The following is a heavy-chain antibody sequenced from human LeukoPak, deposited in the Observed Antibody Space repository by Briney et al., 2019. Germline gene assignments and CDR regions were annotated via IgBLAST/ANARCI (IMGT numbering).Heavy chain of an antibody. V-gene: IGHV1-69*04. CDR2: IIPILGIA. CDR1: GGTFSSYA. CDR3: ADSSSRYGGYFQH. J-gene: IGHJ1*01. Sequence: ASVKVSCKASGGTFSSYAISWVRQAPGQGLEWMGRIIPILGIANYAQKFQGRVTITADKSTSTAYMELSSLRSEDTAVYYCADSSSRYGGYFQHWGQGTLVTVSS. D-gene: IGHD6-13*01.